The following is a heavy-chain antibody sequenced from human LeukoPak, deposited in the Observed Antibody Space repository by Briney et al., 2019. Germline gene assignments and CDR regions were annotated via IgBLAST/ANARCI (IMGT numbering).Heavy chain of an antibody. Sequence: SQTLSLTCAISGDSVSSNTAAWNWIRQSPSRGLEWLGRTYYRSKWYNAYAVSVKSRITINPDTSKNHFSLQLNSVTPEDTAVYYCAGAGFCSGSDCYSRFDSWGQGTLVTVSS. CDR2: TYYRSKWYN. D-gene: IGHD2-15*01. CDR1: GDSVSSNTAA. CDR3: AGAGFCSGSDCYSRFDS. V-gene: IGHV6-1*01. J-gene: IGHJ4*01.